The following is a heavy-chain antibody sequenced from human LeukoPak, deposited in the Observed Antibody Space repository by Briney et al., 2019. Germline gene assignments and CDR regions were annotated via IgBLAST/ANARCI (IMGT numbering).Heavy chain of an antibody. CDR3: ARNTSLRYCSGGSCGGMDV. D-gene: IGHD2-15*01. CDR2: IYTGNST. CDR1: GFTVSRKH. V-gene: IGHV3-53*01. Sequence: GGSLRLSCAASGFTVSRKHMTWVRQAPGKGLEWVSVIYTGNSTYYADSVKGRFTISRDNAKNSLYLQMNSLRAEDTAVYYCARNTSLRYCSGGSCGGMDVWGQGTTVTVSS. J-gene: IGHJ6*02.